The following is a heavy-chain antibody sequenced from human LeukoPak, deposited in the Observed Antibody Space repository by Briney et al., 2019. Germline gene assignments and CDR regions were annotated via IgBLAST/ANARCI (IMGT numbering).Heavy chain of an antibody. CDR2: ISGTGGTT. CDR3: VKSPLNLGYCSGGSCHYFDY. V-gene: IGHV3-23*01. CDR1: GFTFSSCA. Sequence: GGSLRLSCVGSGFTFSSCAMIWVRQTPGKGLEWVSVISGTGGTTYDADSVKGRFTISRDNSKNTLYLQMNSLRAEDTAVYYCVKSPLNLGYCSGGSCHYFDYWGQGTLVTVSS. D-gene: IGHD2-15*01. J-gene: IGHJ4*02.